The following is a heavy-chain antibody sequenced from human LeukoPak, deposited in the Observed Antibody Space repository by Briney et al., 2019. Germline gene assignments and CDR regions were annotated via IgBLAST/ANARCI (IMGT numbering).Heavy chain of an antibody. V-gene: IGHV1-2*02. D-gene: IGHD4-17*01. CDR3: ASLYGDSRKIYYYYYMDV. CDR1: GYTFTGYY. Sequence: ASVKVSCKASGYTFTGYYMHWVRQAPGQGLEWMGWINPNSGGTNYAQKFQGRVTMTRDTSISTAYMELSRLGSDDTAVYYCASLYGDSRKIYYYYYMDVWGKGTTVTVSS. J-gene: IGHJ6*03. CDR2: INPNSGGT.